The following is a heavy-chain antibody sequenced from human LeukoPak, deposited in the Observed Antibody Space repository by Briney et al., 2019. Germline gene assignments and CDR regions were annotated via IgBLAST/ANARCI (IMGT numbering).Heavy chain of an antibody. Sequence: ASETLSPTCTVSGGSISSSSYYWGWIRQPPGKGLEWIGSIYYSGNTYYNASLKSQVSISIDTSKNQFSLRLTSVTAADTAVYYCARQTGSGLFILPGGQGTLVTVSS. J-gene: IGHJ4*02. D-gene: IGHD3/OR15-3a*01. V-gene: IGHV4-39*01. CDR2: IYYSGNT. CDR1: GGSISSSSYY. CDR3: ARQTGSGLFILP.